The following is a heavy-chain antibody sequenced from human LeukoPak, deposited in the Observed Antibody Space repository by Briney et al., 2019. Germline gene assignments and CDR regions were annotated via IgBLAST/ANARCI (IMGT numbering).Heavy chain of an antibody. Sequence: GGSLRLSCAASGFTFSNYGMHWVRQAPGKGLEWVAVIGYDGTNKYYADSVKGRFTISRDNSKNTLYLQINSLRAEDTAVYSYARDILPAVLYYYSGMDVWGQGPTVPVSS. V-gene: IGHV3-33*01. J-gene: IGHJ6*02. CDR1: GFTFSNYG. CDR3: ARDILPAVLYYYSGMDV. D-gene: IGHD2-2*01. CDR2: IGYDGTNK.